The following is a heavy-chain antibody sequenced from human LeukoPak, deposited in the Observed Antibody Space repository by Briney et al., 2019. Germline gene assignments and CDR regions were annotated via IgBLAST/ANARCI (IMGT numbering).Heavy chain of an antibody. CDR3: ARHERYSYGLGPGDAFDI. CDR1: GGSISSSSYY. V-gene: IGHV4-39*01. Sequence: SSETLSLTRTVSGGSISSSSYYWGWIRQPPGKGLEWIGSIYYSGSTYYNPSLKGRVTISVDTSKNQFSLKLSSVTAADTAVYYCARHERYSYGLGPGDAFDIWGQGTMVTVSS. D-gene: IGHD5-18*01. J-gene: IGHJ3*02. CDR2: IYYSGST.